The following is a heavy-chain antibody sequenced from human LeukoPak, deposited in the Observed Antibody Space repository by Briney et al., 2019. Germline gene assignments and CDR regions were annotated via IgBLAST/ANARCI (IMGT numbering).Heavy chain of an antibody. CDR1: GFKLSSYM. D-gene: IGHD3-3*01. CDR2: ISSTGSYI. V-gene: IGHV3-21*01. J-gene: IGHJ3*02. CDR3: ARTYDFGIGPPGDAFDN. Sequence: GGSLRLSCAASGFKLSSYMLNWVRQAPGKGLEWVSSISSTGSYIYYADSVKGRFTVSRDNPGNVMYLQMDSLRVEDTAVYYCARTYDFGIGPPGDAFDNWGQGTLVTVFS.